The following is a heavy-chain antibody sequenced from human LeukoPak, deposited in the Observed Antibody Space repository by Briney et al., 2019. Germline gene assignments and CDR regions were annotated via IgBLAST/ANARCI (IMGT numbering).Heavy chain of an antibody. V-gene: IGHV1-24*01. Sequence: ASVKVSCKVSGYTLTELSMHWVRQAPGKGLEWMGGFDPEDGETIYAQKFQGRVTMTEDTSTDTAYMELSSLRSEDTAVYYCATNFDYYGSGSLRNNWFDPWGQGTLVTVSS. CDR2: FDPEDGET. CDR1: GYTLTELS. J-gene: IGHJ5*02. CDR3: ATNFDYYGSGSLRNNWFDP. D-gene: IGHD3-10*01.